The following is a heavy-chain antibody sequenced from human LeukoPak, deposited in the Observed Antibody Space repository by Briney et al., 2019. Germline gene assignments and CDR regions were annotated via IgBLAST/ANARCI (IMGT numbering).Heavy chain of an antibody. CDR2: INHSGST. Sequence: SETLSLTCAVYGGSFSGYYWSWIRQPPGKGQEWIGEINHSGSTNYNPSLKSRVTISVDTSKNQFSLKLSSVTAADTAVYYCARGRIQLWSQHFDYWGQGTLVTVSS. D-gene: IGHD5-18*01. V-gene: IGHV4-34*01. J-gene: IGHJ4*02. CDR3: ARGRIQLWSQHFDY. CDR1: GGSFSGYY.